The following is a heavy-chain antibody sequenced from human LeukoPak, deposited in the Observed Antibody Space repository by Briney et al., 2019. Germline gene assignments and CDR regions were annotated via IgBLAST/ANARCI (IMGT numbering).Heavy chain of an antibody. J-gene: IGHJ4*02. D-gene: IGHD1-26*01. V-gene: IGHV1-2*02. CDR2: INPNSGGT. CDR1: GYTFTGYY. Sequence: ASVKVSCKASGYTFTGYYMHWVRQAPGQGLEWMGWINPNSGGTNYAQKFQGRVTMTRDTSISIAYMELSRLRSDDTAVYYCARVRGNVVGATLNYWGQGTLVTVSS. CDR3: ARVRGNVVGATLNY.